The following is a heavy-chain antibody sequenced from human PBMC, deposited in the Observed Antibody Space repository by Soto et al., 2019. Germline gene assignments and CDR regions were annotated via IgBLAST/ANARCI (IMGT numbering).Heavy chain of an antibody. CDR3: ARDRMSGGYDLSDY. D-gene: IGHD5-12*01. J-gene: IGHJ4*02. CDR1: GFTFSSYA. V-gene: IGHV3-30-3*01. CDR2: ISYDGSNK. Sequence: QVQLVESGGGVVQPGRSLRLSCAASGFTFSSYAMHWVRQAPGKGLEWVAVISYDGSNKYYADSVKGRFTISRDNSKNTLYLQMNSLRAEYTAVYFCARDRMSGGYDLSDYWGQGTLVTVSS.